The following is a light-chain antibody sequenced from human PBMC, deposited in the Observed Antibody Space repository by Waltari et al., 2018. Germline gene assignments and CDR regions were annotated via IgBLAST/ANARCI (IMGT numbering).Light chain of an antibody. J-gene: IGLJ1*01. Sequence: SYELTQPPSVSVSPGQTARLTCSGHELPRKSTYWFQQKSGQAPRLVIFEDPKRPSGIPERFSGSSSGTVATLTITGAQVDDEADYYCYSSDTTGLRVFGGGTTVVVL. CDR1: ELPRKS. V-gene: IGLV3-10*01. CDR3: YSSDTTGLRV. CDR2: EDP.